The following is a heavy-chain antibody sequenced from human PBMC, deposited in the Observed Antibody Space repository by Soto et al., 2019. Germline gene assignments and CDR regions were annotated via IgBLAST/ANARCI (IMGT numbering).Heavy chain of an antibody. Sequence: PGGSLRLSCAASGFTFSSYSMNWFRQAPGKGLEWVSSISSSSSYIYYADSVKGRFTISRDNAKNSLYLQMNSLRAEDTAVYYCARGDEIQLWLEDYYYGMDVWGQGTTVTVSS. V-gene: IGHV3-21*01. CDR3: ARGDEIQLWLEDYYYGMDV. D-gene: IGHD5-18*01. CDR2: ISSSSSYI. J-gene: IGHJ6*02. CDR1: GFTFSSYS.